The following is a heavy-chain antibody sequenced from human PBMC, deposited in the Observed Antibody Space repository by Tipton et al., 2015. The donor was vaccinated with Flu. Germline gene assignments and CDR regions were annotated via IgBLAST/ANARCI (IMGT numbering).Heavy chain of an antibody. V-gene: IGHV3-20*04. CDR3: ARSAYYGSGSHLDV. CDR2: INWNGGST. CDR1: GFTFSSYG. Sequence: QLVQSGGGVVQPGRSLRLSCAASGFTFSSYGMSWVRQAPGKGLEWVSGINWNGGSTGYADSVKGRFTISRDNAKNSLYLQMNSLRAEDTALYYCARSAYYGSGSHLDVWGQGTTVTVSS. D-gene: IGHD3-10*01. J-gene: IGHJ6*02.